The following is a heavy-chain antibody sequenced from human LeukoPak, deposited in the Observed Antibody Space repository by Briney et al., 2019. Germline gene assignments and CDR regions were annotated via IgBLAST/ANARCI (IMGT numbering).Heavy chain of an antibody. J-gene: IGHJ3*02. CDR3: AIPAYCSSASGYVYAFDI. D-gene: IGHD2-2*01. Sequence: AEILCLTCAAYGGSFSGYSWSWIRQPPGKGLEWIGEINHSGSTNYNPSLKSRVTISVDTSKNKFSLKLSSVNATDTAVYYCAIPAYCSSASGYVYAFDIWGQGTMVTVSS. CDR1: GGSFSGYS. CDR2: INHSGST. V-gene: IGHV4-34*01.